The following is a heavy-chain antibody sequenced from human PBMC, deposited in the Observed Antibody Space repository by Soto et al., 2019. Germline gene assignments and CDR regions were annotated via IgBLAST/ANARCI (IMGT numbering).Heavy chain of an antibody. CDR3: ARDDSGFSGSHYIDHFNY. Sequence: ASVKVSCKASGYTFTSSDINWVRQATGQGLEWMGWMSTSSGNTGYAQKFQGRVTMTRDTSISTAYMELSGLRSEDTAVYYCARDDSGFSGSHYIDHFNYWGQGALVTVSS. CDR2: MSTSSGNT. J-gene: IGHJ4*02. V-gene: IGHV1-8*01. CDR1: GYTFTSSD. D-gene: IGHD1-26*01.